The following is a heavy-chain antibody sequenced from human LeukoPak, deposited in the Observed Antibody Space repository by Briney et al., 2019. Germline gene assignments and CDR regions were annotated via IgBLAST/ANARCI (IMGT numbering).Heavy chain of an antibody. CDR2: ISGSGGST. D-gene: IGHD6-19*01. CDR3: AKDMDRSGWFIDY. V-gene: IGHV3-23*01. CDR1: GFTFSSYG. Sequence: PGGSLRLSCAASGFTFSSYGMSWVRQAPGKGLEWVSAISGSGGSTYYADSVKGRFTISRDNSKNTLYLQMNSLRAEDTAVYYCAKDMDRSGWFIDYWGQGTLVTVSS. J-gene: IGHJ4*02.